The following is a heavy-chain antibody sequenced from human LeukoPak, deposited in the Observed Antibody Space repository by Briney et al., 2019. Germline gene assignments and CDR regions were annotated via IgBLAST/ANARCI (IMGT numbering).Heavy chain of an antibody. CDR3: ATGVRGYDSALDY. D-gene: IGHD6-19*01. CDR1: GFTFSNYY. CDR2: ISSGSSYI. Sequence: GSLRLSCAASGFTFSNYYMNWVRQAPGKGLEWVSSISSGSSYIYYADSLKGRFTISRDNAKNSLYLQMNSLRAEDTAVYYCATGVRGYDSALDYWGQGTLVTVS. J-gene: IGHJ4*02. V-gene: IGHV3-21*01.